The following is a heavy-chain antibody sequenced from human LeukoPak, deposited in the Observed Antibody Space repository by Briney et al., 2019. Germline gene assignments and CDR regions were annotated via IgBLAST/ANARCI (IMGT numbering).Heavy chain of an antibody. D-gene: IGHD6-19*01. CDR2: MSSTGTTI. V-gene: IGHV3-11*01. Sequence: GGSLRLSCAASGFTFSDYYMTWIRQAPGKGLEWVSYMSSTGTTIYYADSVRGRLTISRDSAKSSLYLQMSSLRAEDTAVYYCARLEQFHRGHFYYYMDVWGKGTTVTVSS. CDR1: GFTFSDYY. J-gene: IGHJ6*03. CDR3: ARLEQFHRGHFYYYMDV.